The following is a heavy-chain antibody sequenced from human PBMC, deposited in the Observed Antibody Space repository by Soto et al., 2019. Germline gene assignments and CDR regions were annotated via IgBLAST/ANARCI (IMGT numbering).Heavy chain of an antibody. J-gene: IGHJ3*02. D-gene: IGHD3-10*01. CDR3: RVRGVIPKGWDDAFDI. Sequence: PGGSLRLSCAASGFTVSSNYMSWVRQAPGKGLEWVSVIYSGGSTYYADSVKGRFTISRDNSKNTLYLQMNSLRAEDTAVYYCRVRGVIPKGWDDAFDIWGQGTMVTVSS. V-gene: IGHV3-66*01. CDR1: GFTVSSNY. CDR2: IYSGGST.